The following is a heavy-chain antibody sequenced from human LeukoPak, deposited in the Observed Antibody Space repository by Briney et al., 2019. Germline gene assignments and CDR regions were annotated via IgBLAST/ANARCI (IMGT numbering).Heavy chain of an antibody. CDR3: ARAGYSSGPYYYYYGMDV. Sequence: PSQTLSLTCTVSGGSISSGSYYWSWIRQPAGKGLEWIGRIYTSGSTNYNPSLKSRVTISVDKSKNQFSLKLSSVTAADTAVYYCARAGYSSGPYYYYYGMDVWGKGTTVTVSS. CDR1: GGSISSGSYY. V-gene: IGHV4-61*02. J-gene: IGHJ6*04. CDR2: IYTSGST. D-gene: IGHD6-19*01.